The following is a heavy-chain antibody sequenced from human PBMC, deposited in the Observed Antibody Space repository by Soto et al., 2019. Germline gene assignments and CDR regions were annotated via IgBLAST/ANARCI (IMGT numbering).Heavy chain of an antibody. CDR1: GGSMTSGDQY. CDR2: INHRGSS. Sequence: SETLSLTCTVTGGSMTSGDQYWTWIRHRPGEGLEWFGYINHRGSSYYNPSLKSRVSMSVDTSKNQFSLNLSSVTAADTAVYYCARELPQRQGRNMDVWGQGTTVTVYS. CDR3: ARELPQRQGRNMDV. D-gene: IGHD1-1*01. J-gene: IGHJ6*02. V-gene: IGHV4-31*03.